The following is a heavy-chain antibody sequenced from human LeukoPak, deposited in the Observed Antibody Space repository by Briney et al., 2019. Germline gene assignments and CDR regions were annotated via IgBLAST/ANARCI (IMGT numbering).Heavy chain of an antibody. D-gene: IGHD1-26*01. CDR2: IYYGGST. V-gene: IGHV4-39*01. J-gene: IGHJ4*02. CDR3: ARGRPYSGGYHLDY. CDR1: GDSTSSDRYY. Sequence: SETLSLTCTISGDSTSSDRYYGGWVRQPPGKGLEWIGNIYYGGSTYYNPSLKSRVTMSVDTSKNQFFLKLNSVTAADTAVYYCARGRPYSGGYHLDYWGQGTLVTVSP.